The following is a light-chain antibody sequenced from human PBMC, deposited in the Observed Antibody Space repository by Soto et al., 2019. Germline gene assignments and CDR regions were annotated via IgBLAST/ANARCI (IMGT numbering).Light chain of an antibody. CDR2: KAS. CDR3: QCYDSYT. J-gene: IGKJ1*01. CDR1: QSISSW. V-gene: IGKV1-5*03. Sequence: DIQMTQSPSTLSASVGDRVTITCRASQSISSWLAWYQQKPGKAPKLLIYKASSLESGVPSRFSGSGSGTEFTLTISSLQPDDLATYYCQCYDSYTFGQGTKVEIK.